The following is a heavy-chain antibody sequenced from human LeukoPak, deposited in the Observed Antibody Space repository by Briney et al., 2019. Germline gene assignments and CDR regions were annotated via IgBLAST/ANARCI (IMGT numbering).Heavy chain of an antibody. CDR2: IIPIFGTA. CDR3: ASKPIDCSGGSCSRGGFDY. J-gene: IGHJ4*02. CDR1: GGTFSSYA. Sequence: GASVKVSCTASGGTFSSYAISWVRQAPGQGLEWMGGIIPIFGTANYAQKFQGRVTITTDESTSTAYMELSSLRSEDTAVYYCASKPIDCSGGSCSRGGFDYWGQGTLVTVSS. D-gene: IGHD2-15*01. V-gene: IGHV1-69*05.